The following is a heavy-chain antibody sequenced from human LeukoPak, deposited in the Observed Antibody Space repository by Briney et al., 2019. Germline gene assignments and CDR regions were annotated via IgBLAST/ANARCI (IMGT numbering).Heavy chain of an antibody. J-gene: IGHJ4*02. CDR1: GFTFSSYA. Sequence: GGSLRLSYAASGFTFSSYAMHWVRQAPGKGLEWVAVISYDGSNKYYADSVKGRFTISRDNSKNTLYLQMNSLRAEDTAVYYCARGKQLVLDYWGQGTLVTVSS. D-gene: IGHD6-13*01. CDR2: ISYDGSNK. CDR3: ARGKQLVLDY. V-gene: IGHV3-30*04.